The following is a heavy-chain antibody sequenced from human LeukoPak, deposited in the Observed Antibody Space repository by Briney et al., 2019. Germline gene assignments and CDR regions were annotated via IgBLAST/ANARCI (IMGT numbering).Heavy chain of an antibody. J-gene: IGHJ4*02. CDR2: IKSKTDGGTT. CDR1: GFTFSSSW. CDR3: TTIRVVMYYLDY. Sequence: GGSLRLSCAASGFTFSSSWMSWVRQAPGKGLEWVGRIKSKTDGGTTDYAAPVKGRFTISRDDSKNTLYLQMNSLKTEDTAVHYCTTIRVVMYYLDYWGQGTLVTVSS. V-gene: IGHV3-15*01. D-gene: IGHD3-22*01.